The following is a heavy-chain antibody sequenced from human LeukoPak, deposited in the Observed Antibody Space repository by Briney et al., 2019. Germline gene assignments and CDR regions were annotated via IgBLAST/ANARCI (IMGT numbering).Heavy chain of an antibody. CDR3: ARSTGTTFFIDY. J-gene: IGHJ4*02. CDR2: IYYSGNT. V-gene: IGHV4-59*01. CDR1: GGSISPYY. D-gene: IGHD1-7*01. Sequence: SETLSLTCTVSGGSISPYYWSWIRQPPGNGLEWLGYIYYSGNTEYKPSLKSRVAMSVDTSKNQFSPRLSSVTAADTALYYCARSTGTTFFIDYWGQGTLVTVSS.